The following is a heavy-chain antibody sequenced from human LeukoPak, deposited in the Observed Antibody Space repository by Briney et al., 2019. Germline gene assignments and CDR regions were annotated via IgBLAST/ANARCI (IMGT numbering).Heavy chain of an antibody. CDR1: GFTFSDYY. CDR2: ISSSGSTI. Sequence: GGSLRLSCAASGFTFSDYYMSWIRQAPGKGLEWVSYISSSGSTIYYADSVKGRFTISRDNSKNTLFLEMNSLRVEGTAVYYCAKGRGFRVWDPWDNWGQGTLITVSS. V-gene: IGHV3-11*01. D-gene: IGHD3-16*01. CDR3: AKGRGFRVWDPWDN. J-gene: IGHJ4*02.